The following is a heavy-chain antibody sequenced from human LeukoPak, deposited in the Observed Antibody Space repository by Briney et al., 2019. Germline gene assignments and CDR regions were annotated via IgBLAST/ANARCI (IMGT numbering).Heavy chain of an antibody. CDR1: GFTFGTYA. V-gene: IGHV3-23*01. D-gene: IGHD3-22*01. CDR2: ISGIGTYT. Sequence: GGSLRLSCAASGFTFGTYAMSWVRQGPGKGLEWVSAISGIGTYTYYADSVKGRFTISRDNSKNTLYLEMNSLRAEDTAVYYCAKSRDSRALFDYWGQGTLVTVSS. CDR3: AKSRDSRALFDY. J-gene: IGHJ4*02.